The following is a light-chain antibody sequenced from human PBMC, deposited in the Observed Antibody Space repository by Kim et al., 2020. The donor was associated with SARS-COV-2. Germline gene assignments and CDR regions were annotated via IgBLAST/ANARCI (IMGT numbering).Light chain of an antibody. V-gene: IGKV1-17*01. Sequence: GDRVTITCRASQAIRSDLGWYQQKPGKAPKFLIYGASILQSGVPSRFSGSGSGTEFTLTISSLQPEDFATYFCVQQSGHPRTFGQGTKVDIK. J-gene: IGKJ1*01. CDR2: GAS. CDR1: QAIRSD. CDR3: VQQSGHPRT.